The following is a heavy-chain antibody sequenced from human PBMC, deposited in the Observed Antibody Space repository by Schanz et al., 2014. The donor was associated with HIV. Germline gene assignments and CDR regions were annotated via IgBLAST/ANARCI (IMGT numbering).Heavy chain of an antibody. D-gene: IGHD3-3*01. J-gene: IGHJ4*02. CDR1: GFTFGNYD. CDR3: AKDHYDFRLSPHDY. V-gene: IGHV3-13*01. Sequence: EVRLVESGGGLVQPGRSLRLSCAASGFTFGNYDMHWVRQPEGKGLEWVSVVSTDGVAQYAGSVKGRFTISRENAINALHLQMNRLRVGDTAVYYCAKDHYDFRLSPHDYWGQGTLVTVSS. CDR2: VSTDGVA.